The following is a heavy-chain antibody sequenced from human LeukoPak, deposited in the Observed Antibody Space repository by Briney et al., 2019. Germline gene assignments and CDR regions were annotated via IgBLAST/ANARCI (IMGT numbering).Heavy chain of an antibody. CDR2: IYYSGST. J-gene: IGHJ4*02. D-gene: IGHD2-15*01. CDR3: AGYCSGGSCYYFDY. Sequence: PSETLSLTCTVSGGSISSYYWSWIRQPPGKGLEWIGYIYYSGSTNYNPSLKSRVTISVDTSKNQFSLKLSSVTAADTAVYYCAGYCSGGSCYYFDYWGQGTLVTVSS. V-gene: IGHV4-59*12. CDR1: GGSISSYY.